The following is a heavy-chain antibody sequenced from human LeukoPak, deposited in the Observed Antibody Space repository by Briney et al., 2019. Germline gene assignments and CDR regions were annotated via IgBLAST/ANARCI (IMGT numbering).Heavy chain of an antibody. CDR1: GFTFSSHW. CDR3: ARHSYQLLPYYFDY. J-gene: IGHJ4*02. V-gene: IGHV3-7*01. CDR2: IKQDGSEK. Sequence: GGSLRLSCAASGFTFSSHWMTWVRQAPGKGLEWVANIKQDGSEKYYVDSVKGRFTISRDNAKNSLYLQMNSLRAEDTAVYYCARHSYQLLPYYFDYWGQGTLVTVSS. D-gene: IGHD2-2*01.